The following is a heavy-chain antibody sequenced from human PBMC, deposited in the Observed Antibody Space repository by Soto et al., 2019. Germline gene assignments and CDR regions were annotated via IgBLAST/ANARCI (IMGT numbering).Heavy chain of an antibody. D-gene: IGHD4-17*01. CDR3: AREDYGDYGDAFDI. V-gene: IGHV1-3*01. CDR2: INAGNGNT. J-gene: IGHJ3*02. Sequence: QVQLVQSGAEVKKPGASVKVSCKASGYTFTSYAIHWVRQAPGQRLEWMGWINAGNGNTKYSQKFQGRVTITRDTSASTAYMELSSLRSEDTAVYYCAREDYGDYGDAFDIWGQGTMVTVSS. CDR1: GYTFTSYA.